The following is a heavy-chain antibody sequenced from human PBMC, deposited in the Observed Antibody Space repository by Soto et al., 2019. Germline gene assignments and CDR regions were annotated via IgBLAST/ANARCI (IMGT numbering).Heavy chain of an antibody. CDR3: ARALGYSGYAGMDV. J-gene: IGHJ6*02. V-gene: IGHV1-18*01. Sequence: QVQLVQSGGEVKKLGASVKVSVKASGYTFTIYGINWGEQAPGQGLEWMGWISPDNGNTNYAQKLKGRVTMTTDTSTSTAYMELRSLRSDDTAVYYCARALGYSGYAGMDVWGQGTTVTVSS. D-gene: IGHD5-12*01. CDR1: GYTFTIYG. CDR2: ISPDNGNT.